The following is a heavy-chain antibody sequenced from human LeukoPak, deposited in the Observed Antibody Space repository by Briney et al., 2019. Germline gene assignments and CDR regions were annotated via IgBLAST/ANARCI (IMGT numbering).Heavy chain of an antibody. D-gene: IGHD3-3*02. V-gene: IGHV3-53*01. CDR3: ARATPSIHYGMDA. Sequence: GGSLRLSCVASGFTVSSNYMSWVRQAPGKGLEWVSVIYSGGSTFYADSVKGRFTISRDNSKNTLYLQMNSLRAEDTAVYYCARATPSIHYGMDAWGQGTTVTVSS. CDR1: GFTVSSNY. CDR2: IYSGGST. J-gene: IGHJ6*02.